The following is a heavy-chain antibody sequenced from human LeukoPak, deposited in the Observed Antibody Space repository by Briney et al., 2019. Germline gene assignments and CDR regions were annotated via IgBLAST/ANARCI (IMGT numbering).Heavy chain of an antibody. J-gene: IGHJ6*03. CDR2: ISPSGDIT. CDR3: AILSTSYYMDV. D-gene: IGHD5/OR15-5a*01. Sequence: GGSLRLSCAASGFNFSSHGMNWVRQAPGKGLEWVSGISPSGDITYYADSMKGRFTISRDNIKNTLNLQMNTLRVEDTAVYYCAILSTSYYMDVWGKGTTVTVSS. V-gene: IGHV3-23*01. CDR1: GFNFSSHG.